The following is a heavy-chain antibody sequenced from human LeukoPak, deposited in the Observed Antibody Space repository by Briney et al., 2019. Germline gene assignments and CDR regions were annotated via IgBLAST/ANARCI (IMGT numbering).Heavy chain of an antibody. J-gene: IGHJ4*02. CDR2: MNPNSGNT. CDR3: ARGRNDYGYYFDY. CDR1: GYTFTSYD. V-gene: IGHV1-8*03. D-gene: IGHD4-17*01. Sequence: ASVKVSCKASGYTFTSYDINWVRQATGQGLEWMGWMNPNSGNTGYAQKFQGRVTITRNTSISTAYMELSSLRSEDTAVYYCARGRNDYGYYFDYWGQGTLVTVSS.